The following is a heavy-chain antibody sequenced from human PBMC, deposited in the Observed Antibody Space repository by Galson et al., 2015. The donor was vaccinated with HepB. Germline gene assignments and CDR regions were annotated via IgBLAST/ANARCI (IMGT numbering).Heavy chain of an antibody. J-gene: IGHJ5*02. D-gene: IGHD2-2*01. CDR2: ISGSGGST. CDR3: AKDPEDIVVVPAARPYYWFDP. V-gene: IGHV3-23*01. Sequence: SLRLSCAASGFTFSSYAMSWVRQAPGKGLEWVSAISGSGGSTYYADSVKGRFTISRDNSKNTLYLQMNSLRAEDTAVYYCAKDPEDIVVVPAARPYYWFDPWGQGTLVTVSS. CDR1: GFTFSSYA.